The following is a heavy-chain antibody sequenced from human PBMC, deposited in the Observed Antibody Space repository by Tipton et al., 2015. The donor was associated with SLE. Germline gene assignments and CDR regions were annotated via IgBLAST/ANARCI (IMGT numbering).Heavy chain of an antibody. D-gene: IGHD1-26*01. J-gene: IGHJ6*03. V-gene: IGHV5-51*01. Sequence: QLVQSGAEVKKPGESLMISCKGSGYSFTSYWIGWVRQMPGKGLEWMGIIYPGDSDTRYSPSFQGQVTISADKSISTAYLQWSSLKASDTAMYYCARAATIVGALYYYYMDVWGKGTTVTVSS. CDR1: GYSFTSYW. CDR2: IYPGDSDT. CDR3: ARAATIVGALYYYYMDV.